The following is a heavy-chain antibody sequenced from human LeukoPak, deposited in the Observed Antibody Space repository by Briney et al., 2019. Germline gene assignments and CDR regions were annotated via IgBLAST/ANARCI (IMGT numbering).Heavy chain of an antibody. CDR2: IYYSGST. J-gene: IGHJ5*02. CDR3: ARDVSSTSPASGWFDP. D-gene: IGHD2-2*01. V-gene: IGHV4-59*01. CDR1: GGSISSYY. Sequence: PSETLSLTCTVSGGSISSYYWSWIRQPPGNGLEWIGYIYYSGSTNYNPSLRSRVTISVDTSKTQSSLKLSSVTAADTAVYYCARDVSSTSPASGWFDPWGQGTLVTVSS.